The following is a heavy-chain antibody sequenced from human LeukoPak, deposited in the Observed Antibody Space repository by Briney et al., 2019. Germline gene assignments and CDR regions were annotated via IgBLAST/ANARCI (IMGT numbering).Heavy chain of an antibody. V-gene: IGHV1-69*04. CDR2: IIPILGIA. D-gene: IGHD3-22*01. CDR1: GGTFSSYA. CDR3: ARGGSSMIELN. Sequence: SVKVSCKASGGTFSSYAISWVRQAPGQGLEWMGRIIPILGIANYAQKFQGRVTITADKSTSTAYMELSSLGSEDTAVYYCARGGSSMIELNWGQGTLVTVSS. J-gene: IGHJ1*01.